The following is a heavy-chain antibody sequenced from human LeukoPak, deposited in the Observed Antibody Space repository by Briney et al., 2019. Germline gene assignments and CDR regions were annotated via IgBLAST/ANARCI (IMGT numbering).Heavy chain of an antibody. CDR3: ARDYDSSGPPLDY. CDR2: ISSSSSYI. D-gene: IGHD3-22*01. Sequence: PGGSLTLSCAASGFTFSSYAMSWVRQAPGKGLEGVSSISSSSSYIYYSDSVKGRFTISRDNAKNSLYLQMNSLRAEDTAVYYCARDYDSSGPPLDYWGQGTLVTVSS. CDR1: GFTFSSYA. J-gene: IGHJ4*02. V-gene: IGHV3-21*01.